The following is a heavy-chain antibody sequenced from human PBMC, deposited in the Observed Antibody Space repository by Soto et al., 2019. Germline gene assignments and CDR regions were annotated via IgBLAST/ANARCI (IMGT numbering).Heavy chain of an antibody. CDR2: IYYSGST. V-gene: IGHV4-39*01. Sequence: QLQLQESGPGLVKPSETLSLTCTVSGGSISSSSYYWGWIRQPPGKGLEWIGSIYYSGSTYYNPSLKSRVTISVDTSKNQFSLKLSSVTAADTAVYYCARYEPYSSSWFDYYYYGMDVWGQGTTVTVSS. D-gene: IGHD6-13*01. CDR1: GGSISSSSYY. CDR3: ARYEPYSSSWFDYYYYGMDV. J-gene: IGHJ6*02.